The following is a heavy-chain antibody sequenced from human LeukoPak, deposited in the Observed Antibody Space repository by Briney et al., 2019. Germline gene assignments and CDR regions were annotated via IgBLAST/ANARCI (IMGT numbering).Heavy chain of an antibody. CDR2: TYYRSKWSN. CDR3: ARAVGGTLDS. CDR1: GDSVSSKSVT. Sequence: SQTLSLTCAISGDSVSSKSVTWNWIGQSPSRGLEWLGRTYYRSKWSNDYAVSVRSRIIVNPDTSKNQFSLKLNSVTPEDTAIYFCARAVGGTLDSWGQGTLVTVSS. D-gene: IGHD1-26*01. V-gene: IGHV6-1*01. J-gene: IGHJ4*02.